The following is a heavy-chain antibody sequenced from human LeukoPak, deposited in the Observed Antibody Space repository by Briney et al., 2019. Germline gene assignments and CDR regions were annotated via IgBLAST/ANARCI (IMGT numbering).Heavy chain of an antibody. CDR2: ISGSGGST. Sequence: GGSLRLSCAASGFTFSSYAMNWVRQAPGKGLEWVSAISGSGGSTYYADSVKGRFTISRDNSKNTLYLQMNSLRAEDTAVYYCAKDRDSSSWSDAFDIWGQGTMVTVSS. CDR1: GFTFSSYA. V-gene: IGHV3-23*01. J-gene: IGHJ3*02. CDR3: AKDRDSSSWSDAFDI. D-gene: IGHD6-13*01.